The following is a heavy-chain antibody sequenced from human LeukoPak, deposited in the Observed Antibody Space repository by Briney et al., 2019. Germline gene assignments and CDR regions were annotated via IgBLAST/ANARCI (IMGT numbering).Heavy chain of an antibody. D-gene: IGHD6-25*01. V-gene: IGHV3-23*01. CDR3: AKDRSLERPPPLDY. J-gene: IGHJ4*02. CDR2: ISGSGDST. Sequence: PGGSLRLSCAASGFTFSNYAMSWVRQAPGKGLEWVSTISGSGDSTYYADSVKGRFTISRDNSKNTLYLQMNGLRAEDTALYYCAKDRSLERPPPLDYWGQGTLVTVSS. CDR1: GFTFSNYA.